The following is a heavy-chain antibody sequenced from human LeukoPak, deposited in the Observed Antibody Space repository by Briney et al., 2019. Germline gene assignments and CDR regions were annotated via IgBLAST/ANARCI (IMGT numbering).Heavy chain of an antibody. Sequence: GGSLRLSCAASGFTFSSYWMSWVRQAPGKGLEWVANIKQDGSEKYYVDSVKGRFTISRDNSKNTLYLQMNSLRAEDTAVYYCAKLSYYGSGSYGNYFDYWGQGTLVTVSS. CDR3: AKLSYYGSGSYGNYFDY. J-gene: IGHJ4*02. D-gene: IGHD3-10*01. CDR1: GFTFSSYW. V-gene: IGHV3-7*03. CDR2: IKQDGSEK.